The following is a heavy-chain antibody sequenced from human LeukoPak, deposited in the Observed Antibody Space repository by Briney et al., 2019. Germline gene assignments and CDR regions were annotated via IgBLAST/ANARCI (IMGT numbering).Heavy chain of an antibody. D-gene: IGHD4-17*01. J-gene: IGHJ4*02. CDR3: ARDQPNIYGDYLDY. CDR1: GFTFSDHY. CDR2: TRNKAKSHAT. V-gene: IGHV3-72*01. Sequence: GGSLRLSCAASGFTFSDHYMDWVRQAPGKGLEWVGRTRNKAKSHATEYAASVKGRFTISRDDSKNSLYLQMNSLRAEDTAVYYCARDQPNIYGDYLDYWAQGTLVTVSS.